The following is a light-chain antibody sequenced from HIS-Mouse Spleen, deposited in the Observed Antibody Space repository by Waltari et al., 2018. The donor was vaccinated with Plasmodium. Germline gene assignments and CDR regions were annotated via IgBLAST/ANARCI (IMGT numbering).Light chain of an antibody. Sequence: AIRMTQSPSSLPASTGDRVTITCRASQGISSYLAWYPQKPGKAPKLLIYAASTLQSGVTSRFSGSGSGTDFTLTISCLQSEDFATYYCQQYYSYPRTFGQGTKLEIK. V-gene: IGKV1-8*01. J-gene: IGKJ2*01. CDR2: AAS. CDR3: QQYYSYPRT. CDR1: QGISSY.